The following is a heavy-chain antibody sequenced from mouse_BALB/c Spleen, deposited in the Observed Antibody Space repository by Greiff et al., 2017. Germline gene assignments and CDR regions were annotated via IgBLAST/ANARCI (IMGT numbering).Heavy chain of an antibody. V-gene: IGHV2-6-7*01. CDR2: IWGDGST. J-gene: IGHJ2*01. CDR1: GFSLTGYG. CDR3: AKDWGFDY. Sequence: QVQLQQSGPGLVAPSQSLSITCTVSGFSLTGYGVNWVRQPPGKGLEWLGMIWGDGSTDYNSALKSRLSISKDNSKSHGFLKMDSLQTDDTARYCCAKDWGFDYWGQGTTLTVSS.